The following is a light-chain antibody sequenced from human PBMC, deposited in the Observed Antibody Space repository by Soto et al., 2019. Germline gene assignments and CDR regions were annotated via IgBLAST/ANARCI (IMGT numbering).Light chain of an antibody. J-gene: IGKJ4*01. CDR3: QQYGSSSLT. CDR2: GAS. Sequence: EIVLTQSPGTLSLPPRERATLSCRASQSVTSSYVAWYQQKPGQAPRLLIYGASSRATGIPDRFSGSGSGTDFTLTISRLEPEDFAVYYCQQYGSSSLTFGGGTKVEIK. CDR1: QSVTSSY. V-gene: IGKV3-20*01.